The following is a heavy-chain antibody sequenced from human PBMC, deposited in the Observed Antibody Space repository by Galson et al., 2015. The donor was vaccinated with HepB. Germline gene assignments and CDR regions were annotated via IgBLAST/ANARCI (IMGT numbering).Heavy chain of an antibody. CDR1: GFTFSSYA. Sequence: SLRLSCAASGFTFSSYAMHWVRQAPGKGLEWVAVISYDGSNKYYADSVKGRFTISRDNSKNTLYLQMNSLRAEDTAVYYCARDIDTAMVTHKLYYYYYYGMDVWGQGTTVTVSS. CDR2: ISYDGSNK. D-gene: IGHD5-18*01. V-gene: IGHV3-30*04. J-gene: IGHJ6*02. CDR3: ARDIDTAMVTHKLYYYYYYGMDV.